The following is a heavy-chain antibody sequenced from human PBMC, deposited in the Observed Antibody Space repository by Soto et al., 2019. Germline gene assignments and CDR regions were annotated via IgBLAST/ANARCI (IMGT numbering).Heavy chain of an antibody. CDR2: ISGSGGST. V-gene: IGHV3-23*01. D-gene: IGHD4-17*01. J-gene: IGHJ4*02. CDR1: GFTFSSYA. CDR3: AKVSYGDYYGGYFDY. Sequence: GGSLRLSCAASGFTFSSYAMSWVRQAPGKGLEWVSAISGSGGSTYYADSVKGRFTISRDNSKNTLYLQMNSLRAEDTAVYYCAKVSYGDYYGGYFDYWGQGTLVTVSS.